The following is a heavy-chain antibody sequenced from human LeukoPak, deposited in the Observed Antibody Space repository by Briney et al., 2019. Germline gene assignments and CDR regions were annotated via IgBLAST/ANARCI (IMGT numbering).Heavy chain of an antibody. Sequence: SETLSLTCAVYGGSFSGYYWSWIRQPPGKGLEWIGEINHSGSTNYNPSLKSRVTISVDTSKNQFSLKLSSVTAADTAVYYCARLYSSGWYNDAFDIWGQETMVTVSS. D-gene: IGHD6-19*01. CDR2: INHSGST. CDR3: ARLYSSGWYNDAFDI. V-gene: IGHV4-34*01. CDR1: GGSFSGYY. J-gene: IGHJ3*02.